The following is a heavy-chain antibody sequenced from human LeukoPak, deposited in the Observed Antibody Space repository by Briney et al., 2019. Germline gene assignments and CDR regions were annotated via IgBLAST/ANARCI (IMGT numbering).Heavy chain of an antibody. J-gene: IGHJ4*02. CDR1: GGSIRSSSYY. Sequence: AETLSLTCTVSGGSIRSSSYYWGWIRQPPGKGLEWIGYIYYSGSTNYNPSLKSRVTISVDTSKNQFSLKLSSVTAADTAVYYCARDRHKYNYDSGGYPPYWGQGTLVTVSS. CDR3: ARDRHKYNYDSGGYPPY. CDR2: IYYSGST. D-gene: IGHD3-22*01. V-gene: IGHV4-61*01.